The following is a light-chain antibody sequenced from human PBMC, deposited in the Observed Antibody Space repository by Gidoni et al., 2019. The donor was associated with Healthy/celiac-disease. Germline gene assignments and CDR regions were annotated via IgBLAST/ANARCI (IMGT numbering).Light chain of an antibody. CDR3: QAWDSSTANYV. CDR1: KVGDKY. Sequence: SYALTQPPSVSVSPGQTASITCSGDKVGDKYACWYQQKPGQSPVLVIYQDSKRPSGIPERFSGSNSGNTATLTISGTQAMDEADYYCQAWDSSTANYVFGTGTKVTVL. V-gene: IGLV3-1*01. CDR2: QDS. J-gene: IGLJ1*01.